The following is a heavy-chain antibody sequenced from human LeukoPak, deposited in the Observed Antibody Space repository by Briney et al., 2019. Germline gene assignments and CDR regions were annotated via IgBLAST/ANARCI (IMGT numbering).Heavy chain of an antibody. J-gene: IGHJ4*02. CDR3: ARDSGAIAVVRFDY. V-gene: IGHV4-4*07. D-gene: IGHD6-19*01. Sequence: SETLSLTCTVSGGSISSYYWSWIRQPAGKGLEWIGRIYTSGSTNYNPSLKSRVTMSADTSKNQFSLKLSSVTAADTAVYYCARDSGAIAVVRFDYWGQGTLVTVSS. CDR2: IYTSGST. CDR1: GGSISSYY.